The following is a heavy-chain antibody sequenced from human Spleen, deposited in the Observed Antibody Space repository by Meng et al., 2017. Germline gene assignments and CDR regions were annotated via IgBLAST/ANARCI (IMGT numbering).Heavy chain of an antibody. CDR3: ARGGTVTTGHFDY. Sequence: SETLSLTCTVSGGSISSYYWSWIRQPPGKGLEWIGYIYYSGSTNYNPSLKSRVTISVDTSKNQFSLKLSSLTAADTAVYYCARGGTVTTGHFDYWGQGTLVTVSS. V-gene: IGHV4-59*01. CDR1: GGSISSYY. CDR2: IYYSGST. J-gene: IGHJ4*02. D-gene: IGHD4-17*01.